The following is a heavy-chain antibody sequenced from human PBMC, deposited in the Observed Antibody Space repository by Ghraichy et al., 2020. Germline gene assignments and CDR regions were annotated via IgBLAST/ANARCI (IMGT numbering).Heavy chain of an antibody. J-gene: IGHJ6*02. Sequence: GGSRLSCAASGFTFSNYSMNWFRQAPGKGLEWISYINFTGSTTYYADSVKGRFSISRDNAKNSLYLQMNSLRDEDAAVYYCARANYDFWSASNYYYGMDVWGQGTTVTVSS. CDR3: ARANYDFWSASNYYYGMDV. D-gene: IGHD3-3*01. CDR2: INFTGSTT. V-gene: IGHV3-48*02. CDR1: GFTFSNYS.